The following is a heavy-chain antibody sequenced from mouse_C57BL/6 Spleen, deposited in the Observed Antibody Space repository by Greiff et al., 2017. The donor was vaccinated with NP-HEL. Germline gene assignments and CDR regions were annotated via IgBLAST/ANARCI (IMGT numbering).Heavy chain of an antibody. D-gene: IGHD1-1*01. Sequence: VQLQQSGPELVKPGASVKISCKASGYSFTGYYMNWVKQSPEKSLEWIGEINPSTGGTTYNQKFKAKATLTVDTSSSTAYMQLKSLTSEDSAVYYCARSDPNYGSSHWGQGTTLTVSS. CDR1: GYSFTGYY. CDR3: ARSDPNYGSSH. CDR2: INPSTGGT. J-gene: IGHJ2*01. V-gene: IGHV1-42*01.